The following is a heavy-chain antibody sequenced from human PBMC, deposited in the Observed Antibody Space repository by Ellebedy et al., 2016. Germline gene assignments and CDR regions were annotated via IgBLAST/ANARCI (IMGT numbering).Heavy chain of an antibody. D-gene: IGHD3-10*01. CDR1: GYSFTSYW. V-gene: IGHV5-51*01. CDR2: IYPGDSDT. J-gene: IGHJ4*02. CDR3: ARHQPDGAESDYFDY. Sequence: GGSLRLSCKGSGYSFTSYWIGWVRQMPGKGLEWMGIIYPGDSDTRYSPSFQGQVTISADKSISTAYLQWSSLKASDTALYYCARHQPDGAESDYFDYWGQGTLVTVSS.